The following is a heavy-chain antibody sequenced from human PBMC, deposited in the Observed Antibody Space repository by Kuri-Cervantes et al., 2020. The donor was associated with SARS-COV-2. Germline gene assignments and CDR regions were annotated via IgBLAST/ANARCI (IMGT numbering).Heavy chain of an antibody. CDR1: GYTFTSYG. Sequence: ASVKVSCKASGYTFTSYGISWVRQAPGQGLEWMGWISAYNGNANYAQKLQGRVTMTTDTSTSTAYMELRSLRSEDTAVYYCAPYGGERIAVAGWGQGTLVTVSS. J-gene: IGHJ4*02. D-gene: IGHD6-19*01. CDR2: ISAYNGNA. CDR3: APYGGERIAVAG. V-gene: IGHV1-18*01.